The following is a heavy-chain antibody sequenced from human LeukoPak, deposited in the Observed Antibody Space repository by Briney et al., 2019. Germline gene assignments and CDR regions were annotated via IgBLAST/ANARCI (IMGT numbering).Heavy chain of an antibody. CDR3: AKDLRYFDWLPLDY. J-gene: IGHJ4*02. Sequence: GGSLRLSCAASGFTFSSYGMHWVRQAPGKGLEWVAFIRYDGSNKYYADSVKGRFTISRDNSKNTLYLQMNSLRAEDTAVYYCAKDLRYFDWLPLDYWGQGTLVTVSS. CDR1: GFTFSSYG. V-gene: IGHV3-30*02. CDR2: IRYDGSNK. D-gene: IGHD3-9*01.